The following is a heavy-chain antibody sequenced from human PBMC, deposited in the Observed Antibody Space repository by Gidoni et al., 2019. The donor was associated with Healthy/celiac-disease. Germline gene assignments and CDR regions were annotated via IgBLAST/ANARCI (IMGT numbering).Heavy chain of an antibody. J-gene: IGHJ4*02. CDR1: GSTFTSYY. Sequence: QVQLVQSGAEVKKPGVSVKVSCKASGSTFTSYYMHWVRQAPGQGLEWMGILNPSGGSTSYAQKFHGIVTMTRDTSTSTVYMELSSLISEDTAVYYCAREVVNDILTGPSLGMDYWGQGTLVTVSS. D-gene: IGHD3-9*01. CDR2: LNPSGGST. V-gene: IGHV1-46*01. CDR3: AREVVNDILTGPSLGMDY.